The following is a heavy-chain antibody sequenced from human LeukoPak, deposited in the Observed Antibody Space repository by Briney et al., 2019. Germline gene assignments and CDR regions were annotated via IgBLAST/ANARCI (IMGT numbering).Heavy chain of an antibody. Sequence: PSETLSLTCTVSGGSISGYYWSWIRQPPGKGLEWIGYIYYSGTTNYNPSLKSRVTISVDTSKNQFSLRLSSVTAADTAVYYCARHTTSRSYGDFDYWGQGTLVTVPS. CDR2: IYYSGTT. CDR3: ARHTTSRSYGDFDY. D-gene: IGHD4-17*01. CDR1: GGSISGYY. V-gene: IGHV4-59*08. J-gene: IGHJ4*02.